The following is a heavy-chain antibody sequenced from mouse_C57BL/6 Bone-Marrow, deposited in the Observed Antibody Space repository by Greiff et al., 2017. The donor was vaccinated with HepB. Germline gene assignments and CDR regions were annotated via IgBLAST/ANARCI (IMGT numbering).Heavy chain of an antibody. CDR1: GYAFSSSW. CDR2: IYPGDGDT. Sequence: VQRVESGPELVKPGASVKISCKASGYAFSSSWMNWVKQRPGKGLEWIGRIYPGDGDTNYNGKFKGKAKLTADKSSSTAYMQLSSLTSEDSAVYFCASQFYYYAMDYWGQGTSVTVSS. J-gene: IGHJ4*01. CDR3: ASQFYYYAMDY. V-gene: IGHV1-82*01.